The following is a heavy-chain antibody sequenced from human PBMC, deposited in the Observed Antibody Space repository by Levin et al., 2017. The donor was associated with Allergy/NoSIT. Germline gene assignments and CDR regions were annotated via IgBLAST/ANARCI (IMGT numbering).Heavy chain of an antibody. J-gene: IGHJ5*02. Sequence: GGSLRLSCKGSGYTFTSYWIGWVRQMPGKGLEWMGIIYPGDSDTRYSPSFQGHVTISVDKSVSTAYLQWSSLKASDTAMYYCARGGHFNEKWFDPWGQGTLVTVS. CDR3: ARGGHFNEKWFDP. CDR2: IYPGDSDT. V-gene: IGHV5-51*01. D-gene: IGHD3-16*01. CDR1: GYTFTSYW.